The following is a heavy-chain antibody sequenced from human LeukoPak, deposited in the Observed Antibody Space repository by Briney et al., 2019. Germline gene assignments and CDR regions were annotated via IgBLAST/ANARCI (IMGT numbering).Heavy chain of an antibody. CDR3: ARGHGADYYDSSGYYVFDY. D-gene: IGHD3-22*01. V-gene: IGHV4-34*01. CDR2: TNHSGST. Sequence: SETLSLTCAVYGGSFSGYYWSWIRQPPGKGLEWIGETNHSGSTNYNPSLKSRVTISVDTSKNQFSLKLSSVTAADTAVYYCARGHGADYYDSSGYYVFDYWGQGTLVTVSS. J-gene: IGHJ4*02. CDR1: GGSFSGYY.